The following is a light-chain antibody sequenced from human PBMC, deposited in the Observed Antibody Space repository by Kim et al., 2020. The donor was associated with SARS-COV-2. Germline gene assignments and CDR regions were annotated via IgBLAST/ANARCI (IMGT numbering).Light chain of an antibody. J-gene: IGKJ2*01. CDR1: QSVSSSY. CDR3: QQYGSSSMYT. V-gene: IGKV3-20*01. CDR2: GAS. Sequence: PGEMATLSCRASQSVSSSYLAWYQQKPGQPPRLLIYGASSRATGIPDRFSGSGSGTDFTLTISRLEPEDFAVYYCQQYGSSSMYTFGQGTKLEI.